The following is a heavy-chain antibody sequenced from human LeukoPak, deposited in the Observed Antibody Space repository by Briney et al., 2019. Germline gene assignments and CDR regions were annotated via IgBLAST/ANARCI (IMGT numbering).Heavy chain of an antibody. CDR2: LYPGDSDT. CDR1: GYSFTSYW. D-gene: IGHD3-22*01. J-gene: IGHJ4*02. Sequence: GESLKISCKGSGYSFTSYWIGWVRQMPGKGLEWMGILYPGDSDTRYSPSFQGQVTISADKSISTAYLQWSSLKASDTAMYYCARSEDYYDSSGYYPPFDYWGQGTLVTVSS. CDR3: ARSEDYYDSSGYYPPFDY. V-gene: IGHV5-51*01.